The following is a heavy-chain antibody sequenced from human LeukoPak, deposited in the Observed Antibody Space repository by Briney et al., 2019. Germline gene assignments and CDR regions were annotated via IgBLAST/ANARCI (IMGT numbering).Heavy chain of an antibody. CDR3: ARDYADYVGYFFFDY. Sequence: HTGGSLRLSCAASGFTFRNYAMAWVRQAPGKGLEWVSTVSDGGGATYHADSVKGRFTISRDNSRNTLYLQMNSLRAEDTAVYYCARDYADYVGYFFFDYWGQGTLVTVSS. V-gene: IGHV3-23*01. CDR1: GFTFRNYA. CDR2: VSDGGGAT. J-gene: IGHJ4*02. D-gene: IGHD4-17*01.